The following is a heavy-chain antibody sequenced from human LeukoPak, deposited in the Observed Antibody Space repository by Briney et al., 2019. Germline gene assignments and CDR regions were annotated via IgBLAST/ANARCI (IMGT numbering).Heavy chain of an antibody. D-gene: IGHD3-16*01. V-gene: IGHV1-2*02. CDR2: INPNSGGT. Sequence: GASVKVSCKASGYTFTSYDINWVRQATGQGLEWMGWINPNSGGTNYAQKFQGRVTMTRDMSISTAYMELSRLRSDDTAVYYCARNDDSYAFGIWGQGTMVTVSS. CDR1: GYTFTSYD. CDR3: ARNDDSYAFGI. J-gene: IGHJ3*02.